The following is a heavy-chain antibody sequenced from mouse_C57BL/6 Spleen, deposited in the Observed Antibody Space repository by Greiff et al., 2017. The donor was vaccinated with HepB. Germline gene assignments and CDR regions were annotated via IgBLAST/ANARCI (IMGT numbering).Heavy chain of an antibody. CDR2: ISDGGSYT. CDR3: TRSILLSDFDY. J-gene: IGHJ2*01. CDR1: GFTFSSYA. V-gene: IGHV5-4*03. D-gene: IGHD2-1*01. Sequence: EVKLVESGGGLVKPGGSLKLSCAASGFTFSSYAMSWVRQTPEKRLEWVATISDGGSYTYYPDNVKGRFTISRDNAKNNLYLQMSHLKSEDTAMYYCTRSILLSDFDYWGQGTTLTVSS.